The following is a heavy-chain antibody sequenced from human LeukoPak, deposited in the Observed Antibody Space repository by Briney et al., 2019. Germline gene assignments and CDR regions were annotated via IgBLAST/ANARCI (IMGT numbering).Heavy chain of an antibody. D-gene: IGHD5-18*01. Sequence: GGSLRLSCEASGFTFSSFHMSWVRQAPGEGLEWVSAISGSGETTYYADSVKGRFTVSRDNSKNTLYVQMDSLRAEDTAVYYCAKRGCTYGGHFDYWGQGALVTVSS. CDR1: GFTFSSFH. V-gene: IGHV3-23*01. J-gene: IGHJ4*02. CDR3: AKRGCTYGGHFDY. CDR2: ISGSGETT.